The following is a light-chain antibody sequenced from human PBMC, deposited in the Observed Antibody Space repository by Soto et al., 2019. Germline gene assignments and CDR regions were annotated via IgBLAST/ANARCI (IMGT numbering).Light chain of an antibody. CDR1: QSVSSSY. CDR3: QQYGSSPLYT. Sequence: EIVLTQSPGTLSLSPGERATLSCRASQSVSSSYLVWYQQKPGQAPRLLIYGASSRATGIPDRFSGSGSGTDFTLTISRLEPEDFAVSYCQQYGSSPLYTFGQGTKLEI. J-gene: IGKJ2*01. CDR2: GAS. V-gene: IGKV3-20*01.